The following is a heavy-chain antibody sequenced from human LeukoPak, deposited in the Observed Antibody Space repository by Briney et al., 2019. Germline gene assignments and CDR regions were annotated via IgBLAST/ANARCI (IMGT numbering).Heavy chain of an antibody. V-gene: IGHV3-30-3*01. CDR1: GFTFSSYA. D-gene: IGHD6-19*01. J-gene: IGHJ4*02. CDR2: ISYDGSNK. CDR3: ATLPAVAGNFDY. Sequence: GRSLRLSCAASGFTFSSYAMHWVRQAPGKGLEWVAVISYDGSNKYYADSVKGRFTISRDNSKNTLYLQMNSLRAEDTAVYYCATLPAVAGNFDYWGQGTLVTVSS.